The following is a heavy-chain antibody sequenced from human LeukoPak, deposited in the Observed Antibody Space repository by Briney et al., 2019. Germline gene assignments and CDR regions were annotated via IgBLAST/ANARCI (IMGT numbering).Heavy chain of an antibody. CDR2: IYPGDSDT. Sequence: GESLKISCKGSGYSFTSYWIGWVRQMPGKGLEWMGIIYPGDSDTRYSPSFQGQVTISADKSISTAYLQWSSLKASDTAMYYCARAGYSSSWYPDAFDIWGQGTMVTVSS. D-gene: IGHD6-13*01. V-gene: IGHV5-51*01. CDR3: ARAGYSSSWYPDAFDI. CDR1: GYSFTSYW. J-gene: IGHJ3*02.